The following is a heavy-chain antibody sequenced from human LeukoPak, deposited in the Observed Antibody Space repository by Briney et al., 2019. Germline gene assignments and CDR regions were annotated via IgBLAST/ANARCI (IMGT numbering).Heavy chain of an antibody. CDR3: ASMKTITTLDY. D-gene: IGHD1-20*01. Sequence: SETLSLTCTVSGGSISSYYWSWIRQPPGKGLEWIGYIYYSGSTNYNPSLKSRVTISVDTSKNQFSLKLSSVTAADTAVYYCASMKTITTLDYWGQGTLVTVSS. CDR1: GGSISSYY. CDR2: IYYSGST. V-gene: IGHV4-59*01. J-gene: IGHJ4*02.